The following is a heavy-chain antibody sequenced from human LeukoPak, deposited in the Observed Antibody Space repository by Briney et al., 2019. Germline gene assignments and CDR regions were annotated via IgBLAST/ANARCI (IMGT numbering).Heavy chain of an antibody. Sequence: ASVKVSCKASGYTFTGYYMHWARQAPGQGLEWMGWINPNSGGTNYAQKFQGRVTMTRDTSISTAYMELSRLRSDDTAVYYCAREARTTHYGMDVWGQGTTVTVSS. D-gene: IGHD1-7*01. J-gene: IGHJ6*02. CDR2: INPNSGGT. CDR1: GYTFTGYY. CDR3: AREARTTHYGMDV. V-gene: IGHV1-2*02.